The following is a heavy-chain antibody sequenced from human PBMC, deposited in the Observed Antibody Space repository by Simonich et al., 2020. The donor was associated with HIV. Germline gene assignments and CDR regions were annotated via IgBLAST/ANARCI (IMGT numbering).Heavy chain of an antibody. V-gene: IGHV4-34*01. Sequence: QVQLQEWGAGLLKPSETLSLTCAVYGGSFSGYYWNWIRQPPGKGLEWSGEINHSGSPNNTPTLKRRVPTAVDTSKNQFSMKLSSVTVADTAVYYCARGLSLVTIFGVVTHVGYFDLWGRGTLVTVSS. CDR3: ARGLSLVTIFGVVTHVGYFDL. CDR2: INHSGSP. D-gene: IGHD3-3*01. J-gene: IGHJ2*01. CDR1: GGSFSGYY.